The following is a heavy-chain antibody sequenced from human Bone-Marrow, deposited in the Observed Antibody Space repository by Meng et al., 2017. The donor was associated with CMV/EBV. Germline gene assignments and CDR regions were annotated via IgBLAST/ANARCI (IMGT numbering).Heavy chain of an antibody. J-gene: IGHJ6*02. V-gene: IGHV3-11*04. CDR1: GFTFSDYY. D-gene: IGHD3-10*01. CDR3: ARTSMVYYYYGMDF. CDR2: ISSSGSTI. Sequence: GESLKISCAASGFTFSDYYMSWIRQAPGKGLEWVSYISSSGSTIYYADSVKGRFTISRDNAKNSLYLQMNSLRAEDTAVYYCARTSMVYYYYGMDFWGQGTTVTVSS.